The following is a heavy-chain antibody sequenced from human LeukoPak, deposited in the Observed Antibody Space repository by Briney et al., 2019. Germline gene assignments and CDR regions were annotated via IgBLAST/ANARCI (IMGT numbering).Heavy chain of an antibody. V-gene: IGHV4-34*01. Sequence: PSETLSLTCAVYGGSFSGYYWSWIRQPPGKGLEWIGEINHSGSTNYNPSLKSRVTISVDTSKNQFSLKLSSVTAADTAVYYCARVPPYYYDSSGYKRAYNWFDPWGQGTLVTVSS. CDR2: INHSGST. CDR1: GGSFSGYY. D-gene: IGHD3-22*01. J-gene: IGHJ5*02. CDR3: ARVPPYYYDSSGYKRAYNWFDP.